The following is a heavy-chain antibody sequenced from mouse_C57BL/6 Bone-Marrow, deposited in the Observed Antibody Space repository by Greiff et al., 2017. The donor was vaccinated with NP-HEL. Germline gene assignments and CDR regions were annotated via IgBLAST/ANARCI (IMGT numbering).Heavy chain of an antibody. V-gene: IGHV5-4*01. Sequence: EVQLVESGGGLVKPGGSLKLSCAASGFTFSSYAMSWVRQTPEKRLEWVATISDGGSYTYYPDNVKGRFTISRDNAKNNLYLQMSHLKSENTAMYYCARHGYPAWFAYWGQGTLVTVSA. CDR1: GFTFSSYA. CDR2: ISDGGSYT. J-gene: IGHJ3*01. D-gene: IGHD2-2*01. CDR3: ARHGYPAWFAY.